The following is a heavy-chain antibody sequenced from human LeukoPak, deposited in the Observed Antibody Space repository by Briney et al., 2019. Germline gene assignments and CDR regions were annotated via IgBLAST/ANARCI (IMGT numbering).Heavy chain of an antibody. J-gene: IGHJ3*02. CDR1: GGSISSSNW. CDR2: IYHSGST. CDR3: AREGVVAATVDAFDI. Sequence: SGTLSLTCAVSGGSISSSNWWSWVRQPPGKGLEWIGEIYHSGSTNYNPSLKSRVTISVDKSKNQFSLKLSSVTAADTAVYYCAREGVVAATVDAFDIWGQGTMVTVSS. V-gene: IGHV4-4*02. D-gene: IGHD2-15*01.